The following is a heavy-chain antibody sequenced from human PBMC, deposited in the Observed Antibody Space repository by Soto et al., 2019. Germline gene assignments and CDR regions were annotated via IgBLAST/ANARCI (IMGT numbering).Heavy chain of an antibody. V-gene: IGHV4-34*01. D-gene: IGHD6-13*01. CDR1: GGSFSCYY. CDR3: ARGRKGFSSSCYVD. J-gene: IGHJ4*02. CDR2: INDSGGT. Sequence: SETRSLTWAVYGGSFSCYYWTGIGQPPGKGLEWIGEINDSGGTDYNPSLKSRVTISLDTSKNQLSLKLSSVTAADTAVYYCARGRKGFSSSCYVDWGQGTLVTVSS.